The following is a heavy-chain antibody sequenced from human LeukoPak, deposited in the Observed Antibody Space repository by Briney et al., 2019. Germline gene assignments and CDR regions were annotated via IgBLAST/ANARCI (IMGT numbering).Heavy chain of an antibody. J-gene: IGHJ4*02. Sequence: SKTLSLTCTVSGDSISNYYWSWIRQPAGKGLEWIGRIYTSGSTNYNPSLKSRVTMSVDTSKNRFSLKLSSVTAADTAVYYCARVSLVRGAPDYYFDYWGQGTLVTVSS. CDR2: IYTSGST. CDR1: GDSISNYY. CDR3: ARVSLVRGAPDYYFDY. D-gene: IGHD3-10*01. V-gene: IGHV4-4*07.